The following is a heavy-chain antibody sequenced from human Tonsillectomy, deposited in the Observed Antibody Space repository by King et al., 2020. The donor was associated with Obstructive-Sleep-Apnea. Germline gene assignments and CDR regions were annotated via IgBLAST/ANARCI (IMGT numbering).Heavy chain of an antibody. CDR3: ASAKAPLYGFGELYSWFDP. CDR2: ISYDGGNK. V-gene: IGHV3-30*04. D-gene: IGHD3-10*01. Sequence: VQLVESGGGVVQPGRSLRLSCAASGFTFSSYAMHWVRQAPGKGLEWVAVISYDGGNKYYGDSVKGRFTISRDNSKNTLYLQMNSLRAEDTAVDYRASAKAPLYGFGELYSWFDPWGQGTLVTVSS. J-gene: IGHJ5*02. CDR1: GFTFSSYA.